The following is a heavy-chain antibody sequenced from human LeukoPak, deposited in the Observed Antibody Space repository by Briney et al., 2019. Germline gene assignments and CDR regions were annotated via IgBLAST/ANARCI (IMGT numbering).Heavy chain of an antibody. CDR1: GFTFSSYG. CDR3: AKDLYSGYDDAFDI. Sequence: GGSLRLSCAASGFTFSSYGMHWVRQAPGKGLEWVAVISYDGSNKYYADSVKGRFTISRDNSKNTLYLQMNSLRAEDTAVYYCAKDLYSGYDDAFDIWGQGTMVTVSS. D-gene: IGHD5-12*01. J-gene: IGHJ3*02. V-gene: IGHV3-30*18. CDR2: ISYDGSNK.